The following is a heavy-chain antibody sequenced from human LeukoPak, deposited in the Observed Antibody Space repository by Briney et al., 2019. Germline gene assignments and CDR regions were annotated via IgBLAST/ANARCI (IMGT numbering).Heavy chain of an antibody. D-gene: IGHD6-19*01. CDR1: GGSISSSFW. J-gene: IGHJ3*02. V-gene: IGHV4-4*02. Sequence: SETLSLTCAVSGGSISSSFWWSWVRQPPGKGLEWIGEIYHSGSTNYNPSLKSRVTISVDKSKNQFSLKLSSVTAADTAVYYCARDSDSSGWPDAFDIWGQGTMVTVSS. CDR2: IYHSGST. CDR3: ARDSDSSGWPDAFDI.